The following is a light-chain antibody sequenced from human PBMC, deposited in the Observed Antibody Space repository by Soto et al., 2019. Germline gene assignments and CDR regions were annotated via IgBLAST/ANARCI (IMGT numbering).Light chain of an antibody. CDR2: AAS. J-gene: IGKJ4*01. Sequence: DIQVTQSPSSVSASVGDRVTITCRTSQGLVNWLAWYQQKPGKAPKLLIYAASNSQSGVPSRYSGSGSGTDFTLTISSLQPEDCATYYCQQTSSFPLTFGGGSKVEIK. CDR1: QGLVNW. CDR3: QQTSSFPLT. V-gene: IGKV1-12*01.